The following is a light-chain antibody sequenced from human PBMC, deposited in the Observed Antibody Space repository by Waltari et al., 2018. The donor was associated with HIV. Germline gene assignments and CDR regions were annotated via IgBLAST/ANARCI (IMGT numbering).Light chain of an antibody. CDR3: CSYGGRRI. CDR1: SSDIGVYNY. J-gene: IGLJ2*01. V-gene: IGLV2-11*01. CDR2: DVS. Sequence: QSALTQPRSVSGSPGQSVTISWPGTSSDIGVYNYVSWYQQHAAKAPTLVIYDVSQPPSGVPYRFSGSKSGHTASLTISGLQPEDEADYHCCSYGGRRIFAGGTKLTVL.